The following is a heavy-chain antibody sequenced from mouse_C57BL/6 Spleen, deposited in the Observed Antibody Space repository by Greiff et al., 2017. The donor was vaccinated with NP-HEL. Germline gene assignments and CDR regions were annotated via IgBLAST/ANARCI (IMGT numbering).Heavy chain of an antibody. CDR1: GYTFTSYW. V-gene: IGHV1-64*01. J-gene: IGHJ4*01. Sequence: QVQLKQPGAELVKPGASVKLSCKASGYTFTSYWMHWVKQRPGQGLEWIGMIHPNSGSTNYNEKFKSKATLTVDKSSSTAYMQLSSLTSEDSAVYYGARHGYDGGGYAMDYWGQGTSVTVSS. CDR2: IHPNSGST. D-gene: IGHD2-2*01. CDR3: ARHGYDGGGYAMDY.